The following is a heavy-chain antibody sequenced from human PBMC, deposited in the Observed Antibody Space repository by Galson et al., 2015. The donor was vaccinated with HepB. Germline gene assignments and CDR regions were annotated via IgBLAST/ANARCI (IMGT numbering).Heavy chain of an antibody. CDR3: ARAVVADIVVVPAAMKGPYWYFDL. D-gene: IGHD2-2*01. V-gene: IGHV1-69*02. Sequence: SVKVSCKASGGTFSSYIISWVRQAPGQGLEWMGRIIPILGIANYAQKFQGRVTITADKSTSTAYMELSSLRSEDMAVYYCARAVVADIVVVPAAMKGPYWYFDLWGRGTLVTVSS. J-gene: IGHJ2*01. CDR1: GGTFSSYI. CDR2: IIPILGIA.